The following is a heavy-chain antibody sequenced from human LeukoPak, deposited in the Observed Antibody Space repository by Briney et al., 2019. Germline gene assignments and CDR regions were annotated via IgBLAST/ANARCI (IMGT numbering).Heavy chain of an antibody. CDR2: ISSSSSYI. V-gene: IGHV3-21*01. Sequence: GGPLRLSCAASGFTFSSYSMNWVRQAPGKGLEWVSSISSSSSYIYYADSVKGRFTISRDNAKNSLYLQMNSLRAEDTAVYYCARVQLGWLIDYWGQGTLVTVSS. J-gene: IGHJ4*02. CDR3: ARVQLGWLIDY. D-gene: IGHD5-18*01. CDR1: GFTFSSYS.